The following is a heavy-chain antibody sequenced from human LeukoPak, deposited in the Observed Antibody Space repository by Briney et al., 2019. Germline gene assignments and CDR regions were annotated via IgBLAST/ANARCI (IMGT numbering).Heavy chain of an antibody. V-gene: IGHV3-64D*09. CDR2: ISSNGGST. J-gene: IGHJ4*02. CDR3: VKGLAVALLDY. Sequence: GGSLRLSCSASGFSFNGFAMHWVRQAPGKGLEYVSAISSNGGSTYYADSVKGRFTVSRDNSKNTLYLQMSSLRGEDAAMYYCVKGLAVALLDYWGQGTPVTVSS. D-gene: IGHD6-19*01. CDR1: GFSFNGFA.